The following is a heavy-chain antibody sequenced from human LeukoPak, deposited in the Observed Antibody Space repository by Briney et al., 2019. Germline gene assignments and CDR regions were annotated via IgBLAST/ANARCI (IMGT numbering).Heavy chain of an antibody. Sequence: LRLSCAASGFTFSSYAMSWVRQPPGKGLEWIGYIYYSGSTYYNPSLKSRVTISVDTSKNQFSLKLSSVTAADTAVYYCARGYYYGSGSPTDYFDYWGQGTLVTVSS. CDR2: IYYSGST. D-gene: IGHD3-10*01. J-gene: IGHJ4*02. CDR1: GFTFSSYA. CDR3: ARGYYYGSGSPTDYFDY. V-gene: IGHV4-30-4*08.